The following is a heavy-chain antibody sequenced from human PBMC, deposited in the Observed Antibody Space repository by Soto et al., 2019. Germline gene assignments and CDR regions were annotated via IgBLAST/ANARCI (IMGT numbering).Heavy chain of an antibody. Sequence: SETLSLTCTVSGGSISSSSYYWGWIRQPPGKGLEWIGSIYYSGSTYYNPSLKSRVTISVDTSKNQFSLKLSSVTAADTAVYYCARHRIFGVVIIPVDYYYYMDVWGKGTTVTVSS. CDR2: IYYSGST. D-gene: IGHD3-3*02. J-gene: IGHJ6*03. V-gene: IGHV4-39*01. CDR3: ARHRIFGVVIIPVDYYYYMDV. CDR1: GGSISSSSYY.